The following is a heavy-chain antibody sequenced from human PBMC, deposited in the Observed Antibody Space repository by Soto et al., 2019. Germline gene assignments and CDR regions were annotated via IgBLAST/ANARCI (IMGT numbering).Heavy chain of an antibody. CDR1: GGSFSGYY. CDR3: APIGEYSSSSGPELYYYGMDV. CDR2: INHSGST. Sequence: SETLSLTCAVYGGSFSGYYWSWIRQPPGKGLEWIGEINHSGSTNYNPSLKSRVTISVDTSKNQFSLKLSSVTAADTAVYYCAPIGEYSSSSGPELYYYGMDVWGQGTTVT. J-gene: IGHJ6*02. D-gene: IGHD6-6*01. V-gene: IGHV4-34*01.